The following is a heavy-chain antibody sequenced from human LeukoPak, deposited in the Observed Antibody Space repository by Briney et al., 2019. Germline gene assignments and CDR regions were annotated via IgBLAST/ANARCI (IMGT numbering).Heavy chain of an antibody. J-gene: IGHJ4*02. Sequence: PSETLSLTCAVSGYSISSGYYWGWIRQPPGKGLEWIGSIYHSGSIYYNPSLKSRVTISVDTSKNQFSLKLSSVTAADTAVYYCARRDDVDTAMVSYWGQGTLVTVSS. CDR2: IYHSGSI. CDR1: GYSISSGYY. CDR3: ARRDDVDTAMVSY. D-gene: IGHD5-18*01. V-gene: IGHV4-38-2*01.